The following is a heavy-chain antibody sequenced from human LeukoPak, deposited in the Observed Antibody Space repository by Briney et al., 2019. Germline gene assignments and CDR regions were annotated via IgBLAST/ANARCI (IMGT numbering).Heavy chain of an antibody. CDR1: GFTFSSYW. CDR3: ARKPLWTYYDSSGYMVYYMDV. J-gene: IGHJ6*03. V-gene: IGHV3-7*01. Sequence: PGGSLRLSCAASGFTFSSYWMSWVRQAPGKGLEWVANIKQDGSEKYYVDSVKGRFTISRDNAKNSLYLQMNSLRAEDTAVYYCARKPLWTYYDSSGYMVYYMDVWAKGPRSPSP. CDR2: IKQDGSEK. D-gene: IGHD3-22*01.